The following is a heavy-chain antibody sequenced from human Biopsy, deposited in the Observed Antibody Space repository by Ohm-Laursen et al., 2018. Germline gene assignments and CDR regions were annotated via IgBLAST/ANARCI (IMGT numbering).Heavy chain of an antibody. CDR3: ARHPTGFWCDP. J-gene: IGHJ5*02. CDR1: GGSVSSNVAY. Sequence: SETLSLTCTVSGGSVSSNVAYWAWIRQPPGKGLESIGSIFYSGITYYNPSLQSRVTMSVDTSKNQFSLNLSSVTAADTALYYCARHPTGFWCDPWGHGTLVTVSS. CDR2: IFYSGIT. V-gene: IGHV4-39*01.